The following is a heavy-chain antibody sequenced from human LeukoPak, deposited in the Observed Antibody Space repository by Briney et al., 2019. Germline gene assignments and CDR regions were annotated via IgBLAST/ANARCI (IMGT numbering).Heavy chain of an antibody. V-gene: IGHV1-8*03. J-gene: IGHJ4*02. CDR2: INTKSGMT. CDR3: ARVDGSVDY. D-gene: IGHD3-22*01. Sequence: WASVKVSCKASGYTFARYDINWVRHATGQGLEWMGWINTKSGMTGHAQKFQGRFTITKDTSISTVYMELSSLSSEDTAVYFCARVDGSVDYWGQGTLVTVSS. CDR1: GYTFARYD.